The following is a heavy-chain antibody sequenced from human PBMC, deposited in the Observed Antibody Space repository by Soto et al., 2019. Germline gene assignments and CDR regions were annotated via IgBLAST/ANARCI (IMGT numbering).Heavy chain of an antibody. CDR2: VYYGGST. V-gene: IGHV4-39*01. J-gene: IGHJ6*02. Sequence: SETLCLTCTVSGVSISSSSYYWVWIRQPPGKGLEWIGNVYYGGSTYYNPSLKSRVTISVETSKSQFSLKLSSVTAADTAVYYCAGGDYYHSSGYYFYYYTMDVWGQGTTVTVSS. CDR1: GVSISSSSYY. D-gene: IGHD3-22*01. CDR3: AGGDYYHSSGYYFYYYTMDV.